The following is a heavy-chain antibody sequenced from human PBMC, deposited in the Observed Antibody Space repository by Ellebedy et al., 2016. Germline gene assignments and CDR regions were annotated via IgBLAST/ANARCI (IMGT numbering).Heavy chain of an antibody. D-gene: IGHD3-22*01. Sequence: GESLKISCKGSGYSFTSYWIGWVRQMPGKGLEWMGIIYPGDSDTRYSPSFQGQVTISADKSISTAYLQWSSLKASDTAMYYCARLVQMRHYYDSSGYPSDYWGQGTLVTVSS. CDR2: IYPGDSDT. V-gene: IGHV5-51*01. CDR1: GYSFTSYW. CDR3: ARLVQMRHYYDSSGYPSDY. J-gene: IGHJ4*02.